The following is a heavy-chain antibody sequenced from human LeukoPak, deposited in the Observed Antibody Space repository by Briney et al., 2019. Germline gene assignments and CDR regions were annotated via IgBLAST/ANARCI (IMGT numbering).Heavy chain of an antibody. CDR2: IDNDRSST. J-gene: IGHJ4*02. CDR3: ARVPVGDY. V-gene: IGHV3-74*01. Sequence: QPGGSLRLSCAASVVTFSRYLMRSVRQAPGKGLVLVSRIDNDRSSTSYADSVKGRSTISRDNAKNTLYLQMNSLRAEDTAVYYCARVPVGDYWGQGTLVTVS. D-gene: IGHD2-15*01. CDR1: VVTFSRYL.